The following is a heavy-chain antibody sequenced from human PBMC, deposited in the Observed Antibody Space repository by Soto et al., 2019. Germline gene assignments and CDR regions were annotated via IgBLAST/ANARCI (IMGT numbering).Heavy chain of an antibody. V-gene: IGHV3-48*01. D-gene: IGHD3-10*01. Sequence: GGSLRLSCAASGFTFSSYSMNWVRQAPGKGLEWVSYISSSSTTIYYADSVKGRFTISRDNAKNSLYLQMTSLRAEDTALYYCARGNVMTMVRGAFDYWGQGTLVTVSS. CDR3: ARGNVMTMVRGAFDY. CDR2: ISSSSTTI. CDR1: GFTFSSYS. J-gene: IGHJ4*02.